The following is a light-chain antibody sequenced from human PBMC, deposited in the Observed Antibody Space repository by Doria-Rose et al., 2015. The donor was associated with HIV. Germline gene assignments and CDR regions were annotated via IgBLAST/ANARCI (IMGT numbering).Light chain of an antibody. CDR1: QSFSSTY. CDR3: HQYGTSWT. J-gene: IGKJ1*01. V-gene: IGKV3-20*01. Sequence: DIVLTQSPGTLSLSPGERATLSCRASQSFSSTYLAWYQQKPGQAPSLLIYDESTRATGIPDRFSASGSGTDFTLTINRLEPEDFALYYCHQYGTSWTFGQGTKVE. CDR2: DES.